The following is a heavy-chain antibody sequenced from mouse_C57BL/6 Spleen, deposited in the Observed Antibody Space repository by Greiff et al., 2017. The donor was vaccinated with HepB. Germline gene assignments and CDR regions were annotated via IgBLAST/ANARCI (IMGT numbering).Heavy chain of an antibody. CDR2: IAPANGNT. Sequence: EVQLQQSVAELVRPGASVKLSCTASGFNIKNTYMHWVKQRPEQGLEWIGRIAPANGNTKYAPKFQGKSTITADTSSNTAYLQLSSLTSEDTAISSCAREETPVAPWFAYWGQGTLVTVAA. CDR3: AREETPVAPWFAY. J-gene: IGHJ3*01. V-gene: IGHV14-3*01. D-gene: IGHD1-3*01. CDR1: GFNIKNTY.